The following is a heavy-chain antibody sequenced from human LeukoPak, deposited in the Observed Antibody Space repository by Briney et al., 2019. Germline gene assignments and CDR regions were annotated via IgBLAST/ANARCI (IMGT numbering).Heavy chain of an antibody. D-gene: IGHD3-22*01. CDR3: AKPHYYDTSGYVFDS. CDR1: GFTFSCYA. V-gene: IGHV3-23*01. J-gene: IGHJ4*02. CDR2: ISGSGDST. Sequence: GGSLRLSCAASGFTFSCYAMSWVRQAPGKGLEWVSAISGSGDSTYYADSVKGRFTISRDNSKNTLYLQMNSLRAEDTAVYYCAKPHYYDTSGYVFDSWGQGTLVTVSS.